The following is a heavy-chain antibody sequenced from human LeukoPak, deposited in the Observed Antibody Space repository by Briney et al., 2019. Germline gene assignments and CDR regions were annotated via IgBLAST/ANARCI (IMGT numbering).Heavy chain of an antibody. V-gene: IGHV4-4*07. CDR3: ARDCSGGGCYSPARWFDP. CDR1: GGSISSYY. J-gene: IGHJ5*02. CDR2: IYTSGST. D-gene: IGHD2-15*01. Sequence: SETLSLTCTVSGGSISSYYWSWIRQPAGKGLEWIGRIYTSGSTNYNPSLKSRVTMSVDTSKNQFSLKLSSVTAADTAVYYCARDCSGGGCYSPARWFDPWGQGTLVTVSS.